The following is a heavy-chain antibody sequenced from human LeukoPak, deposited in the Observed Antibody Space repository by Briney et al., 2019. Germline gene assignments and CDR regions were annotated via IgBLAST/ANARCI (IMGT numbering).Heavy chain of an antibody. J-gene: IGHJ6*03. V-gene: IGHV1-18*01. D-gene: IGHD6-19*01. CDR3: ARGVAGTADYYYYMDV. CDR2: ISAYNGNT. Sequence: GASVKVSCKASGYTFTSYGISWVRQAPGQGLEWMGWISAYNGNTNYAQKLQGRVTMTTDTSTSTAYMELSSLRSEDTAVYYCARGVAGTADYYYYMDVWGKGTTVTVSS. CDR1: GYTFTSYG.